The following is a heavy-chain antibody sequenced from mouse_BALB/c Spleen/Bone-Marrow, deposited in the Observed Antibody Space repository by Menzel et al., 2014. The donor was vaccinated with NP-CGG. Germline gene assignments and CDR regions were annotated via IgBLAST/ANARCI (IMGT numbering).Heavy chain of an antibody. J-gene: IGHJ4*01. V-gene: IGHV2-9-2*01. CDR1: GFSLTSYD. D-gene: IGHD1-1*01. CDR2: IWTGGGT. CDR3: VRDHPHYYGSSPYAMDY. Sequence: VQLQQSGPGLVAPSQSLSITCTVSGFSLTSYDISWIRQPPGKGLEWLGVIWTGGGTNYNSAFMSRLSISKDNSKSQVFLKMNSLQTDDTAIYYCVRDHPHYYGSSPYAMDYCGQGTSVTVSS.